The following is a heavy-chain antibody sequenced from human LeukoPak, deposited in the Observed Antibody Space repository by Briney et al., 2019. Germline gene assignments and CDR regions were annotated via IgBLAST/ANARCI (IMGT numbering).Heavy chain of an antibody. CDR3: ARHPEAGSYYFDY. V-gene: IGHV4-34*01. Sequence: SETLSLTCAVYGGSFSGYYWSWIRQPPGKGLEWIGEINHSGSTNYNPSLKSRVTISVDMAKNQFSLKLSSVTAADTAVYYCARHPEAGSYYFDYWGQGTLVTVSS. CDR2: INHSGST. J-gene: IGHJ4*02. CDR1: GGSFSGYY.